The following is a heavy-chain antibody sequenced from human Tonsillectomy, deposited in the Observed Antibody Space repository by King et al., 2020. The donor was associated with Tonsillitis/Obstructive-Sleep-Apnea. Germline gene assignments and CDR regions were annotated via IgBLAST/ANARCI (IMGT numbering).Heavy chain of an antibody. D-gene: IGHD3-16*01. CDR1: GGSISSYY. Sequence: QLQESGPGLVKPSETLSLTCTVSGGSISSYYWSWIRXPPGKGLEWIGYIYXSGGTKYSPSLKSRVTISVDTYKNQFSLKLNSVTAADTAVYYCAREGDLDSFDIWGQGTMVTVSS. CDR2: IYXSGGT. CDR3: AREGDLDSFDI. J-gene: IGHJ3*02. V-gene: IGHV4-59*01.